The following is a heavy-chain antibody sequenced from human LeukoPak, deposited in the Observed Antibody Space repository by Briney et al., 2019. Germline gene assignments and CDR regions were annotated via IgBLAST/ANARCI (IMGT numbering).Heavy chain of an antibody. CDR3: ACITMVRGVIIP. CDR1: GFTFSSYG. V-gene: IGHV3-30*02. D-gene: IGHD3-10*01. CDR2: IRYDGSNK. J-gene: IGHJ5*02. Sequence: GGSLRLSCAASGFTFSSYGMHWVRQAPGKGLEWVAFIRYDGSNKYYADSVKGRFTISRDNSKNTLYLQMNSLRAEDTAVYYCACITMVRGVIIPWGQGTLVTVSS.